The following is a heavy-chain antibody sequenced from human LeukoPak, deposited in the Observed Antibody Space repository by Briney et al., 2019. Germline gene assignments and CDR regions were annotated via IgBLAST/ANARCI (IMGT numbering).Heavy chain of an antibody. D-gene: IGHD2-2*01. V-gene: IGHV1-69*05. Sequence: SVKVSCKASGGTFSSYATSWVRQAPGQGLEWMGGIIPIFGTANYAQKFQGRVTITTDESTSTAYMELSSLRSEDTAVYYCARMPLLFYYMDVWGKGTTVTVSS. CDR2: IIPIFGTA. J-gene: IGHJ6*03. CDR1: GGTFSSYA. CDR3: ARMPLLFYYMDV.